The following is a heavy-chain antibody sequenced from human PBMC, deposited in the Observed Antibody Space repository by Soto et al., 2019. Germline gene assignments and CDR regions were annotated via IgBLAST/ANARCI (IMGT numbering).Heavy chain of an antibody. CDR2: IYPGDSDT. J-gene: IGHJ6*02. CDR1: GYSFTSYW. V-gene: IGHV5-51*01. D-gene: IGHD6-19*01. Sequence: GESLKISCKGSGYSFTSYWIGWVRQMPGKGLEWMGIIYPGDSDTRYSPSFQGQVTISADKSISTAYLQWSSLKASDTAMYYCARQGSGPNYYYGMDVWGQGTTVTVSS. CDR3: ARQGSGPNYYYGMDV.